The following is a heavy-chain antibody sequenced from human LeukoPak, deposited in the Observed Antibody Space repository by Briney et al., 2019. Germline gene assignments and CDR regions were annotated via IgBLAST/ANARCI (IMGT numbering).Heavy chain of an antibody. Sequence: ASVKVSCNASGYTFTGYYMHWVRQAPGQGLEWMGWISPNSGGTNYAQKFQGRVTMTRDTSISTAYMELSSLRSDDTAVYYCARDRAVATIGGVDYWGQGTLVTVSS. V-gene: IGHV1-2*02. CDR3: ARDRAVATIGGVDY. J-gene: IGHJ4*02. D-gene: IGHD5-12*01. CDR2: ISPNSGGT. CDR1: GYTFTGYY.